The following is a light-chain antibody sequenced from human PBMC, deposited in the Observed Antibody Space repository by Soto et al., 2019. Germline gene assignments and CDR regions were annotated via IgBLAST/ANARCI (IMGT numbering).Light chain of an antibody. CDR1: QFISSSY. Sequence: EIVLTHSPGTLSLSPGERATLSCRASQFISSSYFAWYQQKPGQPPRLLIYGASNRATGIPDRFSGGGSGTDFTLTIGRLEPEDFAVYSCHHYGYSPWTFGQGTKVEIK. CDR2: GAS. J-gene: IGKJ1*01. CDR3: HHYGYSPWT. V-gene: IGKV3-20*01.